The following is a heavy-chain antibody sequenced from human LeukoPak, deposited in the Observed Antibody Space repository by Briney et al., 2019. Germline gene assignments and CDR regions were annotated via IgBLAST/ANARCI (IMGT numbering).Heavy chain of an antibody. CDR1: GFTFSSYA. D-gene: IGHD1-26*01. J-gene: IGHJ4*02. CDR3: ARGRVRGSYYGDY. V-gene: IGHV3-30-3*01. Sequence: PGGSLRLSCAASGFTFSSYAMHWVRQAPDKGLEWVAVISYDGSNKYYADSVKGRFTISRDNSKNTLYLQMNSLRAEDTAVYYCARGRVRGSYYGDYWGQGTLVTVSS. CDR2: ISYDGSNK.